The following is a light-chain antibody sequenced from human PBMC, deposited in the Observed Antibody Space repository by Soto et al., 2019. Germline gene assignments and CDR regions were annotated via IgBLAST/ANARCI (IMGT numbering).Light chain of an antibody. V-gene: IGKV1-39*01. Sequence: DIQMTQSPSSLSASVGDRVTITCRASQSISSYLNWYQQKPGKAPKLLIYAASSLQSGVPSRFSGSGSGTDFTLTISSLQPEDFATYYCQYLNGVPTITFGQGTRLEIK. CDR2: AAS. CDR3: QYLNGVPTIT. CDR1: QSISSY. J-gene: IGKJ5*01.